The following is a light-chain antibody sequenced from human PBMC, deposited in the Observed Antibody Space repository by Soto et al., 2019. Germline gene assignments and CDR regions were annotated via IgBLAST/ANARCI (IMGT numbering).Light chain of an antibody. CDR3: QQTTSFPLT. CDR2: AAS. CDR1: KGISSW. Sequence: DIQMTQSPSFVSASVGDRVTITCRASKGISSWLAWYQHKPGRAPKLLIHAASSLESGVPSRFSGSGSATDLTITSISMQPEDFSTYYCQQTTSFPLTFGGGTQVEIK. J-gene: IGKJ4*02. V-gene: IGKV1-12*01.